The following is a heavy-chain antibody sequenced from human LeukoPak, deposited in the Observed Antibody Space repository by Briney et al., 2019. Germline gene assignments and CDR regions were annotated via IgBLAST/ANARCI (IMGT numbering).Heavy chain of an antibody. J-gene: IGHJ3*02. Sequence: GASVKVTCKASGYTFTSYYMHWVRQAPGQGLEWMGIINPSGGSRSYAQKFQGRVTMTRDTSTSTAYMELRSLRSDDTAVCYCARLEGSTTATDAFDIWGQGTMVTVSS. V-gene: IGHV1-46*01. CDR3: ARLEGSTTATDAFDI. CDR1: GYTFTSYY. CDR2: INPSGGSR. D-gene: IGHD4-17*01.